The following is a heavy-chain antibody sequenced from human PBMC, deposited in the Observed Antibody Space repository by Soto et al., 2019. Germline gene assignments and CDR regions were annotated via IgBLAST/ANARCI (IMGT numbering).Heavy chain of an antibody. D-gene: IGHD6-13*01. Sequence: SETLSLTCIVSGGSISSDDYYCIWIRQPPGKGLEWIGYIYHSGSTYYKPSLKSRVSISVDTSRNQFSLKLSSVTAADTAVYYCARAESLYSSSPARYFDYWGQGTLVTVSS. J-gene: IGHJ4*02. CDR2: IYHSGST. CDR3: ARAESLYSSSPARYFDY. CDR1: GGSISSDDYY. V-gene: IGHV4-30-4*01.